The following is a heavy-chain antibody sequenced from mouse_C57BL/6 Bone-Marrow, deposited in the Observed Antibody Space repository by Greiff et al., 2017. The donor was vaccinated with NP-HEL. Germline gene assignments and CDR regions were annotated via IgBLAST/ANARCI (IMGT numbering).Heavy chain of an antibody. D-gene: IGHD2-5*01. CDR3: ATANYYSNFDY. CDR1: GFSLTSYG. V-gene: IGHV2-2*01. Sequence: VKVVESGPGLVQPSQSLSITCTVSGFSLTSYGVHWVRQSPGKGLEWLGVIWSGGSTDYNAAFISRLSISKDNSKSQVFFKMNSLQADDTAIYYCATANYYSNFDYWGQGTTLTVSS. CDR2: IWSGGST. J-gene: IGHJ2*01.